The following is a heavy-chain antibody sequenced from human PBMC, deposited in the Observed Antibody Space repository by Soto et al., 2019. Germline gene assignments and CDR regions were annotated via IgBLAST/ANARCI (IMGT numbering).Heavy chain of an antibody. D-gene: IGHD1-26*01. J-gene: IGHJ4*02. CDR3: VRGASLNFDY. CDR1: GFTFDDYG. Sequence: EVQLVESGGGVLRPGGSLRLSCAASGFTFDDYGMSWARQAPGKGLEWVSGVNWNGGSTGYADSVKGRFTISRDNAKNSLYLQMNRLRAEDTDFYYCVRGASLNFDYWGQGTLVTVSS. V-gene: IGHV3-20*04. CDR2: VNWNGGST.